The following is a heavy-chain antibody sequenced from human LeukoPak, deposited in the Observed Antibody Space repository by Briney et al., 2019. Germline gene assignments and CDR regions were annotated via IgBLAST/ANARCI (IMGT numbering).Heavy chain of an antibody. D-gene: IGHD2-15*01. CDR3: ARVGADCSGDRCYWTYDAFDI. J-gene: IGHJ3*02. V-gene: IGHV3-48*03. CDR2: ISSSGITI. CDR1: GFTFSSYE. Sequence: GGSLRLSCAASGFTFSSYEMSWVRQAPGKGLEWVSYISSSGITIYYADSMKGRFTISRDNAKNSLYLQMNSLRAEDTAVYYCARVGADCSGDRCYWTYDAFDIWGQGTMVTVSS.